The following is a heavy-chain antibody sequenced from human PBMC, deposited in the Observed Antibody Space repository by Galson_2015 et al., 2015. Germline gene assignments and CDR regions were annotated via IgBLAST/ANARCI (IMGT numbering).Heavy chain of an antibody. CDR2: IYTSGST. J-gene: IGHJ3*02. D-gene: IGHD1-1*01. CDR1: GGSISSGSYY. CDR3: ARDVLNGHDAFDI. Sequence: TPSLTCTVSGGSISSGSYYWSWIRQPAGKGLEWIGRIYTSGSTNYNPSLKSRVTISVDTSKNQFSLKLSSVTAADTAVYYCARDVLNGHDAFDIWGQGTMVTVSS. V-gene: IGHV4-61*02.